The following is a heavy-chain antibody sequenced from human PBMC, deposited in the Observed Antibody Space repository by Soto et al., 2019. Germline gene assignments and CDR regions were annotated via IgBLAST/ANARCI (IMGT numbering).Heavy chain of an antibody. CDR2: VYHTGDT. CDR3: AREIVTAGGNNYFDP. D-gene: IGHD2-21*02. J-gene: IGHJ5*02. CDR1: GGTVASSHW. Sequence: PSETLYLTSGVSGGTVASSHWWSWVRQSPGGGLEWIGNVYHTGDTNLNPSLQSRVTISVDKSNNQFSLRLNSLTAADTAVYFCAREIVTAGGNNYFDPWGPGTLVTVSS. V-gene: IGHV4-4*02.